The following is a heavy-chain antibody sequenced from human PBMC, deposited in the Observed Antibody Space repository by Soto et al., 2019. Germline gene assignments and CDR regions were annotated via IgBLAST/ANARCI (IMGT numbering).Heavy chain of an antibody. J-gene: IGHJ4*02. Sequence: ASVKVSCKASGYIFTAYSMHWVRQAPGQGLEWMGVVNPSGGSTNYAQKFQGRIPMTRDKSISTAYLQWSSLKASDTAMYYCVLWFGELLLDYWGQGTLVTVSS. V-gene: IGHV1-46*01. CDR2: VNPSGGST. CDR1: GYIFTAYS. D-gene: IGHD3-10*01. CDR3: VLWFGELLLDY.